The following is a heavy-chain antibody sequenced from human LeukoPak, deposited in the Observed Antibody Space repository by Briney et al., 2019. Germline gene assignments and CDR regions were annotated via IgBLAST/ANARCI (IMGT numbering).Heavy chain of an antibody. V-gene: IGHV4-59*08. CDR2: IYYSGST. Sequence: SETLSLTCTVSGGSISSSYWSCIRQPPGKGLEWIGCIYYSGSTNYNPSLKSRVTMSVDTYKHQLSLKLNSVTAADTAIYYCARAPIVVVTASAFDMWGQGTMVTVSS. D-gene: IGHD2-21*02. CDR1: GGSISSSY. J-gene: IGHJ3*02. CDR3: ARAPIVVVTASAFDM.